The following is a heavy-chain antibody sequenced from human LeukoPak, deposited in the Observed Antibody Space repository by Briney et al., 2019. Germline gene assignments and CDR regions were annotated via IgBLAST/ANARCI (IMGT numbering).Heavy chain of an antibody. J-gene: IGHJ5*02. Sequence: GGSLRLSCAASGFTVSSNYMSWVRQAPGKGLEWVSVIYSGGSTYYADSVKGRFTISRDNSKNTLYLQMNSLRAEDTAVYYCAKGLNYYDSSGYPDWFDPWGQGTLVTVSS. CDR2: IYSGGST. CDR3: AKGLNYYDSSGYPDWFDP. V-gene: IGHV3-66*01. D-gene: IGHD3-22*01. CDR1: GFTVSSNY.